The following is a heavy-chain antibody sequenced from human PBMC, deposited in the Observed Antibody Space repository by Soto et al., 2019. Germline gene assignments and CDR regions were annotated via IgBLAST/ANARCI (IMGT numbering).Heavy chain of an antibody. V-gene: IGHV3-7*01. Sequence: PGGSLRLSCAASGLTISSYWMSWVRQAPGKGLGWVANIQQDGTAKYYADSVKGRFTISRDNAKTSLFLQMNSLRADDTAVYYCARDILSGGAYPDSWGQGTKVTVSS. J-gene: IGHJ5*01. CDR3: ARDILSGGAYPDS. CDR2: IQQDGTAK. CDR1: GLTISSYW. D-gene: IGHD3-10*01.